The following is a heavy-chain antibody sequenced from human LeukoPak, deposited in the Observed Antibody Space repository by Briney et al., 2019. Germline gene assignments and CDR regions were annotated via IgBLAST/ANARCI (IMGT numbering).Heavy chain of an antibody. Sequence: ASVKVSCKASGYIFTSHYMNWVRQAPGQGLEWMGIINPSDGSISYAQKFQGRVTMTRDTSTSSVYMELSSLTSEDTAVYYCARDREVGTTRKYFDYWGQGTLVTVSS. J-gene: IGHJ4*02. CDR2: INPSDGSI. CDR3: ARDREVGTTRKYFDY. V-gene: IGHV1-46*01. D-gene: IGHD1-26*01. CDR1: GYIFTSHY.